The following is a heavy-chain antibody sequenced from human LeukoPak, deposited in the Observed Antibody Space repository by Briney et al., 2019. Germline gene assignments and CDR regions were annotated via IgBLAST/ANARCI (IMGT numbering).Heavy chain of an antibody. V-gene: IGHV1-3*01. CDR3: ARDPSGSLSYGNNWFDP. J-gene: IGHJ5*02. D-gene: IGHD5-18*01. CDR2: INAGNGNT. CDR1: GYTFTSYA. Sequence: GASVKVSCKASGYTFTSYAMHWVRQAPGQRLEWMGWINAGNGNTKYSQKFQGRVTITRDTSASTAYMELSSLRSEDTAVYYCARDPSGSLSYGNNWFDPWGQGTLVTVSS.